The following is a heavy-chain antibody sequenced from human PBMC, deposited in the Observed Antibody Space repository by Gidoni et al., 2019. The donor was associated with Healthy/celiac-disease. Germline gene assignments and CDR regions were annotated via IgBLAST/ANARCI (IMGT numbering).Heavy chain of an antibody. J-gene: IGHJ3*02. CDR3: ARQGAIGQRYAKDDAFDI. V-gene: IGHV3-33*01. Sequence: QVQLVESGGGVVQPGRSLRLSCAASGLTFSSSGMHWVRQAPGKGLEWVAVIWYDGSNKYYADSVKGRFTISRDNPKNTLYLQMNSLRAEDTAVYYCARQGAIGQRYAKDDAFDIWGQGTMVTVSS. D-gene: IGHD3-9*01. CDR1: GLTFSSSG. CDR2: IWYDGSNK.